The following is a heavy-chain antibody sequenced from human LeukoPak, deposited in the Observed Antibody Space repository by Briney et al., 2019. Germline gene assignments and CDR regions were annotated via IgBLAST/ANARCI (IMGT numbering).Heavy chain of an antibody. J-gene: IGHJ4*02. CDR3: ARPPYCSGGSCHFDY. D-gene: IGHD2-15*01. V-gene: IGHV5-51*01. CDR1: GYIFTSYW. CDR2: IYPGDSDT. Sequence: GESLKISCKGSGYIFTSYWIGWVRQMPGKGLERMGIIYPGDSDTRYSPSFQGQVTISADKSISTAYLQWSSLKASDTAMYYCARPPYCSGGSCHFDYWGQGTLVIVSS.